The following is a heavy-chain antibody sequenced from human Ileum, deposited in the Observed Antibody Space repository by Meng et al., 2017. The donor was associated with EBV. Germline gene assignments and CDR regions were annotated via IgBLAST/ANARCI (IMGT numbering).Heavy chain of an antibody. CDR3: ARVPSYYYDSRGYVTPFDY. CDR1: GGSISSSNHY. D-gene: IGHD3-22*01. J-gene: IGHJ4*02. V-gene: IGHV4-39*07. CDR2: IYYSGST. Sequence: LQLQESVPGLVKPSETLPLPCTVSGGSISSSNHYWGWIRQPPGKGLEWIANIYYSGSTYYNPSLKSRVTISVDTSKNQFSLKLSSVTAADTAVYYCARVPSYYYDSRGYVTPFDYWGQGTLVTVSS.